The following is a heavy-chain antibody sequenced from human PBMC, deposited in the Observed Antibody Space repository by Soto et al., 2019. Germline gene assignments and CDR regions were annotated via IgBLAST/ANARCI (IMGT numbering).Heavy chain of an antibody. Sequence: GGSLRLSCVASGLTFGSRAMTWVRQAPGEGLQWVSTITDTGGDAKYADSVKGRFVISRDNSKKTLYLQMTSLTAEDSAMYYCARGSADSYPGSRIFDFWGRGTLVTVSS. V-gene: IGHV3-23*01. J-gene: IGHJ4*02. CDR3: ARGSADSYPGSRIFDF. CDR2: ITDTGGDA. CDR1: GLTFGSRA. D-gene: IGHD3-10*01.